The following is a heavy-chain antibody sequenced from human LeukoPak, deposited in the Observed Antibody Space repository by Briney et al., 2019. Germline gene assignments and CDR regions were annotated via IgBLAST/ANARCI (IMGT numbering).Heavy chain of an antibody. V-gene: IGHV4-59*08. Sequence: SETLSLTCTDSGDSIRTYYWSWLRQPPGRGLEWIGYIYYSGSTDYNPSLKSRVTISVGTSKNQFSLKLTSVTAADTAVYYCARQGDGGRAYDHWGQGTLVTVSS. J-gene: IGHJ4*02. CDR2: IYYSGST. CDR1: GDSIRTYY. D-gene: IGHD4-23*01. CDR3: ARQGDGGRAYDH.